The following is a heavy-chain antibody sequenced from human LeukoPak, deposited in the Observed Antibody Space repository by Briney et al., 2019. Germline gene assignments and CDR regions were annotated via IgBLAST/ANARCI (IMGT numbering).Heavy chain of an antibody. J-gene: IGHJ4*02. CDR2: INHNSGST. CDR3: ARARGAHGAVAGT. CDR1: GYTFTGYY. Sequence: ASVKVSCKASGYTFTGYYMHWVRQAPGQGLEWMGWINHNSGSTNYAQKFQGRVTMTRDTSISTAYMELSRLRSDDTAVYYCARARGAHGAVAGTWGQGTLVTVSS. D-gene: IGHD6-19*01. V-gene: IGHV1-2*02.